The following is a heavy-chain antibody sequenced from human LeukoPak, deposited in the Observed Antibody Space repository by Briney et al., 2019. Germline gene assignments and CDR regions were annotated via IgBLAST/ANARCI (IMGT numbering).Heavy chain of an antibody. J-gene: IGHJ1*01. CDR1: GFTLSRYA. Sequence: GGSLRLSCAASGFTLSRYAMHWVRRAPGKGLEWVAIISYDGSNKYYADSVKGRFTISRDNSKNTLYLQMNSLRAEDTAVYYCARASGSYPPAEYFHHWGQGTLVTVSS. V-gene: IGHV3-30*04. CDR2: ISYDGSNK. CDR3: ARASGSYPPAEYFHH. D-gene: IGHD1-26*01.